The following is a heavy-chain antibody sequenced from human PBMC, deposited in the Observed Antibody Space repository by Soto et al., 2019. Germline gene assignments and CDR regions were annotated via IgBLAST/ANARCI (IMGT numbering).Heavy chain of an antibody. J-gene: IGHJ4*02. Sequence: QVQLVESGGGVVQPGRSLRLSCAASGFTFSSYGMHWVRQAPGKGLEWVAVISYDGSNKYYADSVKGRFTISRDNSKNTLYLQMNSLRAEDTAVYYCAKDREYSSSWGYFDYWGPGTLVTVSS. D-gene: IGHD6-13*01. CDR3: AKDREYSSSWGYFDY. CDR2: ISYDGSNK. V-gene: IGHV3-30*18. CDR1: GFTFSSYG.